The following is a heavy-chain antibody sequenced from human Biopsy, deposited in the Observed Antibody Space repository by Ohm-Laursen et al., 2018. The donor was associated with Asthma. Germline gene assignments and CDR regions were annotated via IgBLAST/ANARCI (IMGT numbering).Heavy chain of an antibody. CDR1: GFSLSDYY. CDR3: ARGGSRYLCGTYRYPWDC. Sequence: SLRLSCTASGFSLSDYYMRWIRQAPGKGLEWVSYISCSSSYTNYADSVKGRFTISRDNAKNSLFLQMNSLKAEDTAVNYCARGGSRYLCGTYRYPWDCWGQGTLVTVSS. D-gene: IGHD3-16*02. CDR2: ISCSSSYT. V-gene: IGHV3-11*06. J-gene: IGHJ4*02.